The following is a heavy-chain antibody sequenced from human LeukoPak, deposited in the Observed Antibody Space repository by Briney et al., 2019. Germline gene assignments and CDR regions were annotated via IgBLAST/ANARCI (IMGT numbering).Heavy chain of an antibody. Sequence: SETLSLTCTVSGGSISSYYWSWIRQPPGKGLEWIGYIYYSGSTNYNPSLKSRVTISLDTSKNQFSLKLSSVTAADTAVYYCARGEMATIGGGDYWGQGTLVTVSS. CDR2: IYYSGST. D-gene: IGHD5-24*01. CDR3: ARGEMATIGGGDY. CDR1: GGSISSYY. J-gene: IGHJ4*02. V-gene: IGHV4-59*01.